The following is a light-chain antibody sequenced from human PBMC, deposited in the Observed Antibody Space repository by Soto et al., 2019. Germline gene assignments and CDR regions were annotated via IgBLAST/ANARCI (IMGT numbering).Light chain of an antibody. J-gene: IGKJ1*01. CDR2: GAS. Sequence: EIVLTQSPGTLSLSPGERATLSCRASQSVSSSYLAWYQQKPGQAPRLLIYGASGRATGIPGRFSGSGSGTDFTLTISRLEPEDFAVYYCQQYGSSPWTFCQGTKVEIK. CDR1: QSVSSSY. V-gene: IGKV3-20*01. CDR3: QQYGSSPWT.